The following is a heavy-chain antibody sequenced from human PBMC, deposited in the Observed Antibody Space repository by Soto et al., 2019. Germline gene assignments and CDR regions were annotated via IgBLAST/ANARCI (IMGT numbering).Heavy chain of an antibody. D-gene: IGHD3-10*01. J-gene: IGHJ4*02. CDR1: GGTFSSYT. CDR3: AREEYYYGSGAFFDY. CDR2: IIPILGIA. Sequence: QVQLVHSGAAVKKPGSSVTVSCKASGGTFSSYTISWVRQAPGQGLEWMGRIIPILGIANYAQKFQGRVTITADKSTSTAYMELSSLRSEDTAVYYCAREEYYYGSGAFFDYGGQGTLGTVSA. V-gene: IGHV1-69*04.